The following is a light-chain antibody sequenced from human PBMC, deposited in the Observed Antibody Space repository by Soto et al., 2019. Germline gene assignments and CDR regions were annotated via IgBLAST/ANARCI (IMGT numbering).Light chain of an antibody. J-gene: IGKJ4*01. CDR2: GAS. Sequence: EIVMTQSPATLSVSPGERATLSCRASQSVSSNLAWYQQKPGQAPRLLIYGASTRATGIPARFSGSGSGTEFTLTISSLQSEDFATYFCQQSYNPPLTFGVGTKVQIK. V-gene: IGKV3-15*01. CDR3: QQSYNPPLT. CDR1: QSVSSN.